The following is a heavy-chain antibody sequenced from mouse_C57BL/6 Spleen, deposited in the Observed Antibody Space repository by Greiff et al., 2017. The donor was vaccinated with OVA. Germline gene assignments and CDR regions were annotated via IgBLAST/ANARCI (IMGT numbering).Heavy chain of an antibody. CDR2: IDPENGDT. Sequence: VQLKQSGAELVRPGASVKLSCTASGFNIKDDYMHWVKQRPEQGLEWIGWIDPENGDTEYASKFQGKATITADTSSNTAYLQLSSLTSEDTAVYYCTVSTMVTTPFAYWGQGTLVTVSA. J-gene: IGHJ3*01. D-gene: IGHD2-2*01. CDR3: TVSTMVTTPFAY. CDR1: GFNIKDDY. V-gene: IGHV14-4*01.